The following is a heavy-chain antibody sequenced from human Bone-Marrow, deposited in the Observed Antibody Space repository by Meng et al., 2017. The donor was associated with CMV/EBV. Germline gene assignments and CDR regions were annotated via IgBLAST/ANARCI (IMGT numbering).Heavy chain of an antibody. J-gene: IGHJ5*02. D-gene: IGHD2-2*01. CDR1: SYA. CDR3: ARDRGLGYCSSTSCPNNWFDP. V-gene: IGHV1-69*10. CDR2: IIPILGIA. Sequence: SYAISWVRQALGQGLEWMGGIIPILGIANYAQKFQGRVTITADKSTSTAYMELSSLRSEDTAVYYCARDRGLGYCSSTSCPNNWFDPWGQGTLVTVSS.